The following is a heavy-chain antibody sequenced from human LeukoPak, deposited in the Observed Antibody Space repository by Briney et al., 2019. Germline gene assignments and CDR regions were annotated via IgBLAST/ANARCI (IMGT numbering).Heavy chain of an antibody. J-gene: IGHJ4*02. V-gene: IGHV4-59*01. Sequence: SETLSLTCTVSGGSISSYYWSWIRQPPGKGLEWIGYIYYSGSTNYNPSLKSRVTISVDTSKNQFSLKLSSVTAADTAVYYCARARIAAAAYDYWGQGTLVTVSS. CDR3: ARARIAAAAYDY. CDR1: GGSISSYY. CDR2: IYYSGST. D-gene: IGHD6-13*01.